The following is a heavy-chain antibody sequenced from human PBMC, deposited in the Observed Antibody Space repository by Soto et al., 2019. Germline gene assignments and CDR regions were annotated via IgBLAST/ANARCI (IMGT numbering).Heavy chain of an antibody. J-gene: IGHJ6*03. CDR1: GFTFSNAW. Sequence: GGSLRLSCAASGFTFSNAWMSWVRQAPGKGLEWVGRIKSKTDGGTTDYAAPVKGRFTISRDDSKNTLYLQMNSLKTEDTAVYYCTTAPPAGPSNCSSTSCYYPRYYYYYMDVWGKGTTVTVSS. V-gene: IGHV3-15*01. CDR3: TTAPPAGPSNCSSTSCYYPRYYYYYMDV. D-gene: IGHD2-2*01. CDR2: IKSKTDGGTT.